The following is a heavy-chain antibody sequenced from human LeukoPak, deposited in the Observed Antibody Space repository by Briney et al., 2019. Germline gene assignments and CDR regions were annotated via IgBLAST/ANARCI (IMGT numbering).Heavy chain of an antibody. D-gene: IGHD3-9*01. CDR3: ARADYDILTGYCY. CDR2: ISSSSSYI. CDR1: GFTFSSYS. V-gene: IGHV3-21*01. Sequence: GGSLRLSCAASGFTFSSYSMNWVRQAPGKGLEWVSSISSSSSYIYYADSVKGRFTISRDNAKNSLYLQMNSLRAEDTAVYYCARADYDILTGYCYWGQGTLVTVSS. J-gene: IGHJ4*02.